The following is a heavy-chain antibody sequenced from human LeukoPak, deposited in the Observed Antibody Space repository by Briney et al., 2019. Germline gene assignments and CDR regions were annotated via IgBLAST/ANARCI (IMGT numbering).Heavy chain of an antibody. Sequence: GGSLRLSCAASGFTFSSYAMHWVRQAPGKGLEWVAVISYDGSNKYYADSVKGRFTISRDNSKNTLYLQMNSLRAEDTAVYYCARDVVGAGYWGQGTLVTVSS. CDR1: GFTFSSYA. CDR2: ISYDGSNK. D-gene: IGHD1-26*01. J-gene: IGHJ4*02. V-gene: IGHV3-30*04. CDR3: ARDVVGAGY.